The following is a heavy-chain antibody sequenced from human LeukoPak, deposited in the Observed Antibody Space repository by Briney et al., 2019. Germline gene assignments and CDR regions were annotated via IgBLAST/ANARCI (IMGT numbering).Heavy chain of an antibody. Sequence: ASVKVSCKASGYTFTSSGISWVRQAPGQGLEWMGWISTNNGNTNYAQKFQDRVAMTTDTSTSTAYMEPRSPRSDDTAVYYCARDFTPDEENYYFDYWGQGTLVTVSS. CDR1: GYTFTSSG. J-gene: IGHJ4*02. V-gene: IGHV1-18*01. CDR3: ARDFTPDEENYYFDY. CDR2: ISTNNGNT.